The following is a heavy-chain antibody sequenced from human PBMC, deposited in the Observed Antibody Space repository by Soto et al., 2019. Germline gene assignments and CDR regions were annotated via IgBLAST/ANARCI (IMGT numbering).Heavy chain of an antibody. CDR3: ASIYDSSGNIFDY. CDR1: GYTFTGYY. J-gene: IGHJ4*02. Sequence: ASVKVSCKASGYTFTGYYMHWVRQAPGQGLEWMGWINPNSGGTNYAQKFQGRATMTRDTSISTAYMELSRLRSDDTAVYYCASIYDSSGNIFDYWGQGALVTVSS. V-gene: IGHV1-2*02. D-gene: IGHD3-22*01. CDR2: INPNSGGT.